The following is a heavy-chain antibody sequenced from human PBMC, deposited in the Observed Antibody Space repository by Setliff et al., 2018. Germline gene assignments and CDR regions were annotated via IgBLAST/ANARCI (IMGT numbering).Heavy chain of an antibody. D-gene: IGHD2-8*02. CDR1: GFTFSNYA. V-gene: IGHV3-23*01. CDR3: VKGTLPYCTGPTCYPLDH. CDR2: ITSSGRDT. Sequence: GGSLRLSCATSGFTFSNYAMGWVRQAPGKGLGWVSVITSSGRDTYYTDSVKGRFTISRDNSDNTLYLQMNSLRDADTAIYYCVKGTLPYCTGPTCYPLDHWGQGTLVTVSS. J-gene: IGHJ4*02.